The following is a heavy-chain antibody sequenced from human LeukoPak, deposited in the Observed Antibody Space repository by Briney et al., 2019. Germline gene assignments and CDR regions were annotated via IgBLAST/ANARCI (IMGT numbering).Heavy chain of an antibody. Sequence: SETLSLTCAVYGGSFSGYYWSWIRQPPGKGLEWIGEINHSGSTNYNPSLKSRVTISVDTSKNQFSLKLSSVTAAGTAVYYCARGGTGDNIVVVPAAMSAAFDIWGQGTMVTVSS. CDR3: ARGGTGDNIVVVPAAMSAAFDI. CDR2: INHSGST. J-gene: IGHJ3*02. V-gene: IGHV4-34*01. CDR1: GGSFSGYY. D-gene: IGHD2-2*01.